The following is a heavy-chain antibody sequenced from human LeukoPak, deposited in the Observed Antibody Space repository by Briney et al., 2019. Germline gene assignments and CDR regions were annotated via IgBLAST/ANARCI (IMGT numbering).Heavy chain of an antibody. J-gene: IGHJ6*02. D-gene: IGHD6-13*01. Sequence: GGSLRLSCAASGFTFSSYGMHWVRQAPGKGLEWVAVISYDGSNKCYADSVKGRFTISRDNSKNTLYLQMNSLRAEDTAVYYCATVAAGDHYYYGMDVWGQGTTVTVSS. CDR3: ATVAAGDHYYYGMDV. V-gene: IGHV3-30*03. CDR1: GFTFSSYG. CDR2: ISYDGSNK.